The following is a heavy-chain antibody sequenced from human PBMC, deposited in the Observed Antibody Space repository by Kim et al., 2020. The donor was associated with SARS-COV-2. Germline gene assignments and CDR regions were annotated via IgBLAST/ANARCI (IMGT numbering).Heavy chain of an antibody. J-gene: IGHJ6*02. CDR3: ARERGQKGPAAMLYYYYYGMDV. Sequence: SETLSLTCTVSGGSISSGGYYWSWIRQHPGKGLEWIGYIYYSGSTYYNPSLKSRVTISVDTSKNQFSLKLSSVTAADTAVYYCARERGQKGPAAMLYYYYYGMDVWGQGTTVTVSS. CDR2: IYYSGST. D-gene: IGHD2-2*01. V-gene: IGHV4-31*03. CDR1: GGSISSGGYY.